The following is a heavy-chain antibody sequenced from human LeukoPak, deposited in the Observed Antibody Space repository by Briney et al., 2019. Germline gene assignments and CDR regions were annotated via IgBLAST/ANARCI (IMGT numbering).Heavy chain of an antibody. CDR1: GYTFPDYY. Sequence: GASVKVSCKASGYTFPDYYLHWVRQAPGQGLEWMGWINPDSGVTNYPQKFQGRVTMTRDTSSSTAYMELSRLRSDDTAIYYCARDGTFDIWGLGTMVTVSS. V-gene: IGHV1-2*02. CDR2: INPDSGVT. D-gene: IGHD2-15*01. CDR3: ARDGTFDI. J-gene: IGHJ3*02.